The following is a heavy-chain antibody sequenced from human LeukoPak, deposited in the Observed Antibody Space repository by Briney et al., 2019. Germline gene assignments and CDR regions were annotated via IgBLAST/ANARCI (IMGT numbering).Heavy chain of an antibody. Sequence: SVKVSCKASGGTFSSYAISWVRQAPGQGLEWMGGIIPIFGTANYAQKFQGRVTITTDESTSTAYMELSSLRSEDTAVYYCACRDGCNYGFDYWGQGTLVTVSS. V-gene: IGHV1-69*05. CDR2: IIPIFGTA. J-gene: IGHJ4*02. CDR1: GGTFSSYA. D-gene: IGHD5-24*01. CDR3: ACRDGCNYGFDY.